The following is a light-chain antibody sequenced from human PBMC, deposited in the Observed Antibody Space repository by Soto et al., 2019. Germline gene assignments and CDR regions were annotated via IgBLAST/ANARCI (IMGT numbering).Light chain of an antibody. CDR1: SRDIGDYNY. V-gene: IGLV2-14*01. Sequence: QSALTQPASVSGSPGQPITISCTGTSRDIGDYNYVSWYQQYPGKAPKLMISEVSNRPSGVSSRFSGSKSGNTASLTISGLQAEDEADYYCSSYSTTTPWVFGGGTKLTVL. CDR3: SSYSTTTPWV. CDR2: EVS. J-gene: IGLJ3*02.